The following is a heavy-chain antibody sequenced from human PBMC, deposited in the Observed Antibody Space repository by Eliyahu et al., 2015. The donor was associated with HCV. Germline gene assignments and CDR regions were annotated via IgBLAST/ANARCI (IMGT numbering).Heavy chain of an antibody. CDR2: IXYSGST. Sequence: QVQLQESGPGLVKPSQTLSLTCTVSGGSXSXXXYCWXWIRQHPGKGLEWIXYIXYSGSTYYNPSLKSRVTISVDTSKNQFSLKLSSVTAADTAVYYCATSITIFGVVMPDACDIWGQGTMVTVSA. V-gene: IGHV4-31*03. D-gene: IGHD3-3*01. CDR1: GGSXSXXXYC. CDR3: ATSITIFGVVMPDACDI. J-gene: IGHJ3*02.